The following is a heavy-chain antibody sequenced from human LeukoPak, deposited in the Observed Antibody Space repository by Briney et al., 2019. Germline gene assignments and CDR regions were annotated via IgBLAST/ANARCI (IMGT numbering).Heavy chain of an antibody. CDR2: ISSSGRSI. Sequence: NPGGSLRLSCAASGFTFSDYYMSWIRQAPGKGLEWVSYISSSGRSIYYADSVKGRFTISRDNAKNSLYLQMNSLRAEDTAVYYCAKDMDSSGYYFDYWGQGTLVTVSS. V-gene: IGHV3-11*04. CDR3: AKDMDSSGYYFDY. CDR1: GFTFSDYY. J-gene: IGHJ4*02. D-gene: IGHD3-22*01.